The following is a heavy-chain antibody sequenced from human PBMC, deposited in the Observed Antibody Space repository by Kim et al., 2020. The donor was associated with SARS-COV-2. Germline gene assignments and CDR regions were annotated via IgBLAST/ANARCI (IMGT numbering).Heavy chain of an antibody. CDR3: AKDPLRVRGVKPNGMDV. CDR2: ISGSGGST. D-gene: IGHD3-10*01. CDR1: GFTFSSYA. V-gene: IGHV3-23*01. J-gene: IGHJ6*02. Sequence: GGSLRLSCAASGFTFSSYAMSWVRQAPGKGLEWVSVISGSGGSTYYADSVKGRFTFSRDNSKNTLYLQMNSLRAEDTARYYCAKDPLRVRGVKPNGMDVWGQGTTVTVSS.